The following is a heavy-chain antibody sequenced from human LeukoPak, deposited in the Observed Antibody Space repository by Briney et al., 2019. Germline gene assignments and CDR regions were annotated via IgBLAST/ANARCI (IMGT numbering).Heavy chain of an antibody. V-gene: IGHV3-30*02. D-gene: IGHD1-26*01. CDR3: AQDLGRGGYFDY. J-gene: IGHJ4*02. Sequence: GGSLRLSCAASGFTFSTYWMHWVRQAPGKGLEWVATIGHDGSYKHDSDSVKGRFTISRDNSKNTLYLQMDSLRPEDTALYYCAQDLGRGGYFDYWGQGTLVTVSS. CDR2: IGHDGSYK. CDR1: GFTFSTYW.